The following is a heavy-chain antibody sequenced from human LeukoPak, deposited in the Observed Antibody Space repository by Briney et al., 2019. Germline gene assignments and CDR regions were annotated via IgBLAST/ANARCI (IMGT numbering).Heavy chain of an antibody. J-gene: IGHJ6*03. Sequence: PSETLSLTCTVSGGSISSSDYYWGWIRQPPGKGLEWIGYIYHSGSTYYNPSLKSRVTISVDRSKNQFSLKLSSVTAADTAVYYCARFGTMVRGVPAHYYYYYMDVWGKGTTVTVSS. CDR2: IYHSGST. CDR1: GGSISSSDYY. CDR3: ARFGTMVRGVPAHYYYYYMDV. D-gene: IGHD3-10*01. V-gene: IGHV4-39*07.